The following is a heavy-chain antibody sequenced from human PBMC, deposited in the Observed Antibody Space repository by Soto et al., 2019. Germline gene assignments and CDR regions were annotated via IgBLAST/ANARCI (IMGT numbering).Heavy chain of an antibody. V-gene: IGHV3-23*01. CDR2: ITASGDIQ. Sequence: VGSLGLSCAASGFTFSNYVMTWVRQAPSKGLDWVSSITASGDIQAYADSVRGRFTISRDNSRNTLSLQMSSLRVDDTAIYYCAKGSCREGYNWGQGTLVTVSS. CDR1: GFTFSNYV. J-gene: IGHJ4*02. CDR3: AKGSCREGYN. D-gene: IGHD2-8*02.